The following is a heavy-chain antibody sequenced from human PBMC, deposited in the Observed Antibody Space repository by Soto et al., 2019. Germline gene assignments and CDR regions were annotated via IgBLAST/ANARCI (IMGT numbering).Heavy chain of an antibody. J-gene: IGHJ6*02. Sequence: VGSLRLSCAASGFTFSSYEMNWVRQAPGKGLEWVSYISSSGSTIYYADSVKGRFTISRDNAKNSLYLQMNSLRAEDTAVYYCARENGVGGNYYYGMDVWGQGTTVTVSS. D-gene: IGHD3-3*01. V-gene: IGHV3-48*03. CDR1: GFTFSSYE. CDR3: ARENGVGGNYYYGMDV. CDR2: ISSSGSTI.